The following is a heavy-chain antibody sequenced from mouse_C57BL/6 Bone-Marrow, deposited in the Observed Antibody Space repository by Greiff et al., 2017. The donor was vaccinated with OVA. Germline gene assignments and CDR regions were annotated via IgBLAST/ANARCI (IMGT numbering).Heavy chain of an antibody. J-gene: IGHJ2*01. CDR2: ISSGGSYT. CDR1: GFTFSSYG. Sequence: DVKLVESGGDLVKPGGSLKLSCAASGFTFSSYGMSWVRQTPDKRLEWVATISSGGSYTYYPDSVKGRFTISRDNAKNTLYLQMSSLKSEDTAMYYCARWLLPYYFDYWGQGTTLTVSS. V-gene: IGHV5-6*02. D-gene: IGHD2-3*01. CDR3: ARWLLPYYFDY.